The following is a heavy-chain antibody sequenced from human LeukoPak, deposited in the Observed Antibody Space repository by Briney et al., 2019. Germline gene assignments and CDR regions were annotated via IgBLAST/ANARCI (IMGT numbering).Heavy chain of an antibody. CDR2: VYYSGST. CDR1: GGSISSYY. D-gene: IGHD6-13*01. CDR3: ARHRLAEYYYYGMDV. Sequence: SETLSLTCTVSGGSISSYYWSWIRQPPGKGLEWIGYVYYSGSTNCNPSLKSRVTISVDTSKNQFSLKLSSVTAADTAIYYCARHRLAEYYYYGMDVWGQGTTVTVPS. J-gene: IGHJ6*02. V-gene: IGHV4-59*08.